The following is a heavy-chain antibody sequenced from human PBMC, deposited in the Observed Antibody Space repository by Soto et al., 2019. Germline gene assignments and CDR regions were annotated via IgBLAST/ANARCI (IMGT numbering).Heavy chain of an antibody. D-gene: IGHD5-12*01. Sequence: SVKVSCTDSGGTFSNYAITWVRQAPGQGLEWLGRIIPIFGSANFAQKFQGRVTLTADESTTTAYMELSNLRSDDTAVYYCAKDGGKDGYFGNWFDPWGQGTLVTVSS. CDR3: AKDGGKDGYFGNWFDP. CDR1: GGTFSNYA. V-gene: IGHV1-69*13. CDR2: IIPIFGSA. J-gene: IGHJ5*02.